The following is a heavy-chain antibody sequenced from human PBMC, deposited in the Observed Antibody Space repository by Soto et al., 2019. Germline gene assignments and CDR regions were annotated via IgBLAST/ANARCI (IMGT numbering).Heavy chain of an antibody. CDR3: ARSHPGY. V-gene: IGHV4-34*01. CDR2: INHSGST. J-gene: IGHJ4*02. Sequence: QVQLQQWGAGLLKPSETLSLPCAVYGGSFSGYYWSWIRQPPGKGLEWIGEINHSGSTNSNPSLRSRVTISVHTSTNQFSLKLSSVTAADTAVYYCARSHPGYWGQGTLVTVSS. CDR1: GGSFSGYY.